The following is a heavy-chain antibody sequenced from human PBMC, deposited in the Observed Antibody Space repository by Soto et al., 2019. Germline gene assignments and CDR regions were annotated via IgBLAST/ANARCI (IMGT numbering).Heavy chain of an antibody. CDR2: IYPGDSDT. CDR1: GYSFTNYW. Sequence: PGESLKISCKGSGYSFTNYWIGWVRQMPGKGLKWMGIIYPGDSDTRYSPSFQGQVIISVDQSISTAYLQWSSLQASDTAMYYCARQDYNYDYFDFWGQGTLVTVSS. V-gene: IGHV5-51*01. CDR3: ARQDYNYDYFDF. J-gene: IGHJ4*02. D-gene: IGHD3-22*01.